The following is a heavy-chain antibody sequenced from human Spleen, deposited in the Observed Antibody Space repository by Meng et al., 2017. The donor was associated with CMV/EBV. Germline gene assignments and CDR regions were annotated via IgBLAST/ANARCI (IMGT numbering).Heavy chain of an antibody. D-gene: IGHD2-2*02. CDR3: AKDGLEPVTIGGVNFYGMDV. CDR1: GFTVRDYF. CDR2: IGGGGTNT. V-gene: IGHV3-23*01. J-gene: IGHJ6*02. Sequence: GESLKISCAASGFTVRDYFMSWVRQAPGKGLEWVSVIGGGGTNTYYADSVKGRFTISRDNSKNTLYLQMNSLRAEDTAVYYCAKDGLEPVTIGGVNFYGMDVWGQGTTVTVSS.